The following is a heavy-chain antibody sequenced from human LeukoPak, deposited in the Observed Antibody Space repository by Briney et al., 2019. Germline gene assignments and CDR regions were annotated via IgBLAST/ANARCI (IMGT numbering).Heavy chain of an antibody. J-gene: IGHJ4*02. D-gene: IGHD5-24*01. V-gene: IGHV3-23*01. Sequence: PGGSLRLSCAASGFIFSSYAMSWVRQAPGKGLEWVSAISGSGGSTYYADSVKGRLTISRDNSKNTLYLQMNSLRAEDTAVYYCAKSPRDGYNYRFDYWGQGTLVTVSS. CDR2: ISGSGGST. CDR1: GFIFSSYA. CDR3: AKSPRDGYNYRFDY.